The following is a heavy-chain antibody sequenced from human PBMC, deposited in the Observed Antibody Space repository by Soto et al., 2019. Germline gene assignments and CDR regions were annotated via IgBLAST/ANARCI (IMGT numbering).Heavy chain of an antibody. CDR3: ARDLWGYCGTDCYPLDV. D-gene: IGHD2-21*02. V-gene: IGHV4-59*01. J-gene: IGHJ6*02. CDR1: GGSISRYY. CDR2: MYNTGST. Sequence: QVQLQESGPGLVKPSETLSLTCTVSGGSISRYYWSWIRQPPGKGLEWIGYMYNTGSTVYNPSFTSRVTISLDPSKTPFSLKLNSVTAADTAVYYCARDLWGYCGTDCYPLDVWGQGTTVTVSS.